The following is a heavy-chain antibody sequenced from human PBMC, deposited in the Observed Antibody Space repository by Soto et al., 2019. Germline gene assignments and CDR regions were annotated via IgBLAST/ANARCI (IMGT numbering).Heavy chain of an antibody. CDR1: GYTFTSYY. D-gene: IGHD6-19*01. J-gene: IGHJ4*02. CDR3: AIEVADTEFDY. CDR2: INPSGGST. Sequence: ASVKVSCKASGYTFTSYYMHWVRQAPGQGLEWMGIINPSGGSTSYAQKFQGRVTMTRDTSTSTVYMELSSLRSEETAVYYCAIEVADTEFDYWGQGTLVTVSS. V-gene: IGHV1-46*01.